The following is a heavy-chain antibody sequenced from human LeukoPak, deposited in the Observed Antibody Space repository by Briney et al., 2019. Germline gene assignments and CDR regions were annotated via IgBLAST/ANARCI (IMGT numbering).Heavy chain of an antibody. J-gene: IGHJ4*02. CDR3: VSIRRRWELPNY. CDR1: GYSFTSQW. D-gene: IGHD1-26*01. CDR2: IYPGDSDT. V-gene: IGHV5-51*01. Sequence: HGESLKISCKGSGYSFTSQWIGWVRQMPGKGLEWMGIIYPGDSDTRYSPSFQGQVTISADKSISTAYLQWSSLKASDTAMYYCVSIRRRWELPNYWGQGTLVTVSS.